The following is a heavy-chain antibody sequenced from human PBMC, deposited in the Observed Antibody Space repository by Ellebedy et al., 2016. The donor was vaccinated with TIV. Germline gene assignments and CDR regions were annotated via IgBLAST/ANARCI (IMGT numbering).Heavy chain of an antibody. V-gene: IGHV3-74*03. CDR3: ATERSGSYYNY. CDR1: GIIFSSYW. D-gene: IGHD1-26*01. CDR2: LNSDGSST. J-gene: IGHJ4*02. Sequence: GESLKISCEASGIIFSSYWMHWVRQAPGKGLLWVSRLNSDGSSTTYADSVKGRFTISRDNAKNTVYLQMNSLRLEDTAVYYCATERSGSYYNYWGQGTLVTVSS.